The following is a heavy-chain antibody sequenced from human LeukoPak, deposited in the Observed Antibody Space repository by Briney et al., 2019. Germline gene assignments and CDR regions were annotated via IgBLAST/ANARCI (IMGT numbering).Heavy chain of an antibody. V-gene: IGHV4-59*01. Sequence: PSETLSLTCTVSGGSISSYYWSWIRQAPGKGLEWIAYINYSGSTNYNPSLKSRVTISVDTSKNQFSLKMSSMIAADTAVYYCARDTTIFGVVIPGFTAFDIWGQGTMVTVSS. CDR3: ARDTTIFGVVIPGFTAFDI. CDR2: INYSGST. CDR1: GGSISSYY. J-gene: IGHJ3*02. D-gene: IGHD3-3*01.